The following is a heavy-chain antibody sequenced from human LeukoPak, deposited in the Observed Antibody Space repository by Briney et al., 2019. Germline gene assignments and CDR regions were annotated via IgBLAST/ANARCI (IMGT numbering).Heavy chain of an antibody. D-gene: IGHD3-3*01. V-gene: IGHV1-2*02. CDR2: INPNSGGT. CDR3: AALDFWSGYYIDY. CDR1: GYTFTVYY. J-gene: IGHJ4*02. Sequence: ASVTVSCTASGYTFTVYYMHWVRQAPGQGLEWMGWINPNSGGTNYAQKFQGRVTMTRDTSISTAYMELSRLRSDDTAVYYCAALDFWSGYYIDYWGQGTLVTVSS.